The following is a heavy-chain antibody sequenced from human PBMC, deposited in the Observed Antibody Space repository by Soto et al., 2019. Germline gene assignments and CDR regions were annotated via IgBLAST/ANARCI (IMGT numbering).Heavy chain of an antibody. CDR3: ARQLLGVVRGANGNWFDP. V-gene: IGHV4-59*08. J-gene: IGHJ5*02. CDR1: GFSISSYY. CDR2: IYYSGST. D-gene: IGHD3-10*01. Sequence: SETLSLTCTVSGFSISSYYWSWIRQPPGKGLEWIGYIYYSGSTNYNPSLKSRVTISVDTSKNQFSLKLSSVTAADTAVYYCARQLLGVVRGANGNWFDPWGQGTLVTVSS.